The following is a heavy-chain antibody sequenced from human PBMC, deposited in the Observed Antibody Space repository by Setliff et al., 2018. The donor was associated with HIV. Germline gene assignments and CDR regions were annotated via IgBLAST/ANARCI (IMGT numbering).Heavy chain of an antibody. V-gene: IGHV4-4*02. Sequence: ASETLSLTCAVSGGSISSSNWWSWVRQPPGKGLEWIGHIYTSGSTNYNPSLKSRVTISVDTSKNQFSLRLSSVTAADTAVYYCARDKWATPDAFDIWGQGTMVTVSS. D-gene: IGHD2-8*01. CDR3: ARDKWATPDAFDI. CDR1: GGSISSSNW. J-gene: IGHJ3*02. CDR2: IYTSGST.